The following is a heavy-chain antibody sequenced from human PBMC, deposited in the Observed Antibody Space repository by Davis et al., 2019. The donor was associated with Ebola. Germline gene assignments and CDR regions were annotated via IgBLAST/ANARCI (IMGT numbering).Heavy chain of an antibody. CDR1: GGSFSGYS. CDR2: INHSGST. J-gene: IGHJ4*02. Sequence: MPAGSLTLSCAVYGGSFSGYSWSWIRQPPGKGLEWIGEINHSGSTNYNPSLKSRVTISVDTSKNQFSLKLSSVTAADTAVYYCARRGVYGDYRYYFDYWGQGTLVTVSS. CDR3: ARRGVYGDYRYYFDY. D-gene: IGHD4-17*01. V-gene: IGHV4-34*01.